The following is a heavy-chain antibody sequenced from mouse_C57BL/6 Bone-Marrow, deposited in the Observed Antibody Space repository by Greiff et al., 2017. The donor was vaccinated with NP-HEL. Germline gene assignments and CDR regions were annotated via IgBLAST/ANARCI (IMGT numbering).Heavy chain of an antibody. CDR2: IYPGGGYT. V-gene: IGHV1-63*01. CDR1: GYTFTNYW. J-gene: IGHJ1*03. CDR3: ARTDYGNYLYWYFDV. Sequence: VQLQQSGAELVRPGTSVKMSCKASGYTFTNYWIGWAKQRPGHGLEWIGDIYPGGGYTNYNEKFKGKATLTADKSSSTAYMQFSSLTSEDSAIYYCARTDYGNYLYWYFDVWGTGTTVTVSS. D-gene: IGHD2-1*01.